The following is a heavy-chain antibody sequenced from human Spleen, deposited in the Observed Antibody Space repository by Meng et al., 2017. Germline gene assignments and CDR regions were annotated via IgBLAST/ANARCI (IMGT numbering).Heavy chain of an antibody. Sequence: VQLHQWGSGLLKSSETRSLTCAVYDGSFTNYYWTWIRQPPGKGLEWIGEINRAGYTFYNPSLNSRVTMSVDTSKNHFSLRLSSVTVADTAVYYCARITTRWFDPWGQGTLVTVSS. D-gene: IGHD3-16*01. V-gene: IGHV4-34*01. CDR2: INRAGYT. CDR1: DGSFTNYY. J-gene: IGHJ5*02. CDR3: ARITTRWFDP.